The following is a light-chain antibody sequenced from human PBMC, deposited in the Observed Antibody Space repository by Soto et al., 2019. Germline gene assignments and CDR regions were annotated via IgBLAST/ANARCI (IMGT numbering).Light chain of an antibody. CDR1: QSVSSD. CDR2: GAS. J-gene: IGKJ5*01. Sequence: EIVMTQSPSTLSVSPGERATLSCRASQSVSSDLAWYQQKPGQAPRLLVYGASSRATGISDRFSGSGSGTDFTLTISRLEPEDFAVYYCQHYVSPPITFGQGTRLAIK. V-gene: IGKV3-20*01. CDR3: QHYVSPPIT.